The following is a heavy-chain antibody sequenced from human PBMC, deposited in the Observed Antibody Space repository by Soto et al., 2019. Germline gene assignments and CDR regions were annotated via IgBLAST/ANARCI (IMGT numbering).Heavy chain of an antibody. CDR1: GFTFSEFL. Sequence: PVGSLRLSCTASGFTFSEFLMTWFRQAPGKGLEWVGFIRSKAYGGTTDYAASVKGRFTISRDDSKSIAYLQMNSLKTEDTAVYFCARDVGYTAGHYFDYWGQGTLVTVSS. CDR2: IRSKAYGGTT. J-gene: IGHJ4*02. CDR3: ARDVGYTAGHYFDY. D-gene: IGHD6-13*01. V-gene: IGHV3-49*03.